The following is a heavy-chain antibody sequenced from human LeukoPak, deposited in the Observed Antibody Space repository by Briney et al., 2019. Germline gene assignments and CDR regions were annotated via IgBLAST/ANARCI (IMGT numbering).Heavy chain of an antibody. V-gene: IGHV3-7*01. J-gene: IGHJ4*02. Sequence: PGGSLRLSCAASGFIFSSYWMSWVRQAPGKGLEWVANIKQDGSEKYYVDSVKGRFTISRDNAKNSLYLQMNSLRAEDTAVYYCARDPGYNYPFDYWGQGTLVTVSS. D-gene: IGHD5-24*01. CDR2: IKQDGSEK. CDR3: ARDPGYNYPFDY. CDR1: GFIFSSYW.